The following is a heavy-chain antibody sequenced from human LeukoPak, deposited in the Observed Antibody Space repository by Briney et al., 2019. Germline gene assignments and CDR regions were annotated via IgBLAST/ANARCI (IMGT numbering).Heavy chain of an antibody. CDR2: INPNSGGT. J-gene: IGHJ4*02. CDR3: ARGYCSGGSCYSSFV. V-gene: IGHV1-2*06. D-gene: IGHD2-15*01. CDR1: GYTFTGYY. Sequence: GASVKVSCKASGYTFTGYYMHWVRQAPGQGLEWMGRINPNSGGTNYAQKFQGRVTMTRDTSISTAYMELSRLRSDDTAVYYYARGYCSGGSCYSSFVWGQGTLVTVSS.